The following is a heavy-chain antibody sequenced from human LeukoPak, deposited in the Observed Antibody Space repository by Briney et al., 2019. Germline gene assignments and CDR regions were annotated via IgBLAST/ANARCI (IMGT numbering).Heavy chain of an antibody. CDR3: ARAVSGRFDY. J-gene: IGHJ4*02. CDR2: IYYSGST. Sequence: SETLSLTCTVSGGSISSYYWSWIRRPPGKGLEWIGYIYYSGSTNYNPSLKSRVTISVDTSKNQFSLKLSSVTAADTAIYYCARAVSGRFDYWGQGTLVTVSS. V-gene: IGHV4-59*08. D-gene: IGHD6-19*01. CDR1: GGSISSYY.